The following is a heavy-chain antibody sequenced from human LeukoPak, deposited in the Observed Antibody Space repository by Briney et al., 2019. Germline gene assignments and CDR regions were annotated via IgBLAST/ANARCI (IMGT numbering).Heavy chain of an antibody. CDR3: ARDNYDILTGYLYYFDY. CDR1: GYTFTSYG. D-gene: IGHD3-9*01. V-gene: IGHV1-18*04. Sequence: ASVKVSCKASGYTFTSYGISWVRQAPGQGLEWMGWISAYNGNTNYAQKLQGRVTMTTDTSTSTAYMELRSLRSDDTAVYYCARDNYDILTGYLYYFDYWGQGNLVTVSS. CDR2: ISAYNGNT. J-gene: IGHJ4*02.